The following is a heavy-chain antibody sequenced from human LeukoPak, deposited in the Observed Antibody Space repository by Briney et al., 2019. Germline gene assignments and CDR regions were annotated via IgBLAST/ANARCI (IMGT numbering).Heavy chain of an antibody. CDR3: ARQDYGDPLLDY. D-gene: IGHD4-17*01. CDR1: GYSFPTYW. V-gene: IGHV5-51*01. J-gene: IGHJ4*02. CDR2: IYPGDSDT. Sequence: GESLKISCKGSGYSFPTYWIAWVRQMPGKGLEWMGIIYPGDSDTRYSPSLQGQVTISADKSISTAYLQWSSLKVSDTAMYYCARQDYGDPLLDYWGQGTLVTVSS.